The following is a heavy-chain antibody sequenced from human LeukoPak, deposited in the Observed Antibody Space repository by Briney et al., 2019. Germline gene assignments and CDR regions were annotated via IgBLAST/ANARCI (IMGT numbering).Heavy chain of an antibody. Sequence: SDTLSLTCTVSGGSISGQFWSWFRRPPGKGLENIGYIHSSGSTNYNTSYKSRVTVSLEMSKNQFSLSLSSVTAADTAVYYCARDPGDTDWYNFDFWGQGILVTVSS. CDR1: GGSISGQF. CDR3: ARDPGDTDWYNFDF. CDR2: IHSSGST. D-gene: IGHD3-9*01. J-gene: IGHJ4*02. V-gene: IGHV4-59*11.